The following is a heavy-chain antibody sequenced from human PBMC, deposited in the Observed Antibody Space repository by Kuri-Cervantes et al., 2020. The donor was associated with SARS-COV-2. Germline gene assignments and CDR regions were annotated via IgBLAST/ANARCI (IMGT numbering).Heavy chain of an antibody. CDR1: GFTFSSYG. CDR2: ISYDGSNK. V-gene: IGHV3-30*18. D-gene: IGHD6-13*01. CDR3: AKSHSSWYLDH. J-gene: IGHJ4*02. Sequence: LSLTCAASGFTFSSYGMHWVRQAPGKGLEWVAVISYDGSNKYYADSVKGRFTISRDNSKNTLYLQMNSLRAEDTAVYYCAKSHSSWYLDHWGQGTLVTVSS.